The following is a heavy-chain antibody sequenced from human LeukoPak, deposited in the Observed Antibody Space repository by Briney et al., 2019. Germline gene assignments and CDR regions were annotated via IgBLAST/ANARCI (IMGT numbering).Heavy chain of an antibody. Sequence: GGSLRLSCTVSGFTFNTFPMHWVPQSPGKGLEGVALISYDGNDKYYRDSVKGRFTISRDISKNTVYLQMNSLRPEDTAVYYCARDPRDRIFGPLDYWGQGTLVTVSS. CDR3: ARDPRDRIFGPLDY. CDR1: GFTFNTFP. V-gene: IGHV3-30*04. J-gene: IGHJ4*02. D-gene: IGHD3/OR15-3a*01. CDR2: ISYDGNDK.